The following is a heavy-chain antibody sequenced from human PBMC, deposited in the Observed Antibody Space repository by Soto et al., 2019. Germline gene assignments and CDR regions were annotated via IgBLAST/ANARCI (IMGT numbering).Heavy chain of an antibody. D-gene: IGHD3-3*01. CDR1: GGSMRWYS. Sequence: SETLSLTCKVSGGSMRWYSWSWIRQTPGEGLEWIGYVSHSGRTDYSPSLKNRVTISLDMSKNHFALHVNSVDPADTAVYYCARVAMENYHDMWSGSTSTALDVWGQGTTVTVSS. J-gene: IGHJ6*02. V-gene: IGHV4-59*13. CDR2: VSHSGRT. CDR3: ARVAMENYHDMWSGSTSTALDV.